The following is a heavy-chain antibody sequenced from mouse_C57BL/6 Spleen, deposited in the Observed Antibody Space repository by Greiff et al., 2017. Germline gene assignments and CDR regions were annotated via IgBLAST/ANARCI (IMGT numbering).Heavy chain of an antibody. Sequence: EVMLVESGGDLVKPGGSLKLSCAASGFTFSSYGMSWVRQTPDKRLEWVATISSGGSYTYYPDSVKGRFNISRDKAKNTLYLQMSSLKSEDTAIYYCARPDYDEDYAMDYWGQGTSVTVSS. CDR1: GFTFSSYG. CDR2: ISSGGSYT. V-gene: IGHV5-6*01. CDR3: ARPDYDEDYAMDY. J-gene: IGHJ4*01. D-gene: IGHD2-4*01.